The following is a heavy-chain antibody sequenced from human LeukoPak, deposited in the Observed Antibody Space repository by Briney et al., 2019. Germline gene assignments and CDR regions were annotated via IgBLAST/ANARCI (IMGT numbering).Heavy chain of an antibody. CDR1: GFRFGDHS. CDR3: TRAHRISGDAFDI. CDR2: IRSPAYGETT. Sequence: PGGSLRLSCTGSGFRFGDHSMTWVRQAPGKGLEWVGFIRSPAYGETTEYAASVRDRFTISRDDFNSISYLQMNSLQTEDTAVYYCTRAHRISGDAFDIWGQGTLVTVSS. V-gene: IGHV3-49*04. J-gene: IGHJ3*02.